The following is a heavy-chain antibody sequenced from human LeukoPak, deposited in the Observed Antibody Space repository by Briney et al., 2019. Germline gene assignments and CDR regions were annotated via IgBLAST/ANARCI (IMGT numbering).Heavy chain of an antibody. D-gene: IGHD2-2*01. Sequence: GGSLRLSCAASGFTFSSYGMHWVRQAPGKGLEWVAVIWYGGSSKYYADSVKGRFTISRDNSKNTLYLQMNSLRAEDTAVYYCARDSSTIVDYWGQGTLVTVSS. CDR1: GFTFSSYG. CDR3: ARDSSTIVDY. J-gene: IGHJ4*02. V-gene: IGHV3-33*01. CDR2: IWYGGSSK.